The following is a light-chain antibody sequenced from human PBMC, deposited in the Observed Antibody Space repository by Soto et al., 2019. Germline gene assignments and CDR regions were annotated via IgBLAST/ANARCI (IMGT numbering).Light chain of an antibody. Sequence: DIQMTQSPSTVSASVGDRVTITCRASQSVDSWLAWYQQKPGKAPKLLIYKASSLHSGVPSRLSGSGSATNFTLTISSLQPDDFSTYYCQHYNSYSRTFGQGTKVEIK. CDR2: KAS. V-gene: IGKV1-5*03. CDR3: QHYNSYSRT. J-gene: IGKJ1*01. CDR1: QSVDSW.